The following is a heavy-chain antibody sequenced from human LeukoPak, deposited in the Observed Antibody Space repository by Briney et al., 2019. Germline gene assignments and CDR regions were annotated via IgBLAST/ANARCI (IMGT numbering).Heavy chain of an antibody. Sequence: GGSLRLSCAASGFTFSSYAMSWVRQAPGKGLEWVSAISGSGGSTFYADSVKGRFTISRDNSKNTLYLQMNSLRAEDTAVYYCAKDLGSGSYYNDYWGQGTLVTVSS. CDR1: GFTFSSYA. D-gene: IGHD3-10*01. V-gene: IGHV3-23*01. CDR3: AKDLGSGSYYNDY. CDR2: ISGSGGST. J-gene: IGHJ4*02.